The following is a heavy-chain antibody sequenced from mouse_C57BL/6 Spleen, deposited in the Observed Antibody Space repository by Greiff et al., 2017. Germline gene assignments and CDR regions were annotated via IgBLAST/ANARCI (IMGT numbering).Heavy chain of an antibody. CDR1: GYTFTSYW. CDR2: IYPGSGST. Sequence: QVQLQQPGAELVKPGASVKMSCKASGYTFTSYWITWVKQRPGQGLEWLGDIYPGSGSTNYNEKFKSKATLTVDTSSSTAYMQLSSLTSEDSAVYYCARYGGGGDYGYFFAYWGQGTLVTVSA. D-gene: IGHD2-2*01. CDR3: ARYGGGGDYGYFFAY. J-gene: IGHJ3*01. V-gene: IGHV1-55*01.